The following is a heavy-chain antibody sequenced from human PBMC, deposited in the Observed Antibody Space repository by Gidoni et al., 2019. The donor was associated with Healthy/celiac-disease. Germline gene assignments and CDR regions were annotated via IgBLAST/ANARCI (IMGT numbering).Heavy chain of an antibody. V-gene: IGHV3-30-3*01. CDR1: RSTFSSHA. J-gene: IGHJ3*02. CDR3: AGDDIVATNDAFDI. Sequence: HVLLLESGGGVVQPGRSARPFCAASRSTFSSHAMSWVRQAPGKRLEWGAVRSYDGSNKYYADSVKGRFTISRDNSKNTLYLQMNSVRAEDTAMYYCAGDDIVATNDAFDIWGQGTMVTVSS. CDR2: RSYDGSNK. D-gene: IGHD5-12*01.